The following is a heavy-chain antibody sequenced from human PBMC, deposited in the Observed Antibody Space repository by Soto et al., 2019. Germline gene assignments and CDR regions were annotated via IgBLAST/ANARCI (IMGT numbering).Heavy chain of an antibody. D-gene: IGHD2-21*01. J-gene: IGHJ4*02. CDR2: IDPSDSYT. CDR3: ARHVIGDPGSIEIYI. CDR1: SYGFASYW. V-gene: IGHV5-10-1*01. Sequence: GVSLKISRMSSSYGFASYWIRWVRQMPRKGLEWMGRIDPSDSYTNYSPSFQGHVTISADKSITTAYLQWSSLKASDTAMYYCARHVIGDPGSIEIYIWGLGAVFTISS.